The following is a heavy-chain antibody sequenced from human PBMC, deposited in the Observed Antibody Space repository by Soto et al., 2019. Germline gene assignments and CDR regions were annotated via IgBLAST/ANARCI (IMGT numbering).Heavy chain of an antibody. CDR2: IIPIFGTA. Sequence: QVQLVQSGAEVKKPGSSVKVSCKASGGTFSSYAISWVRQAPGQGLEWMGGIIPIFGTANYAQKFQGRGTITAGKATSKAYMELSSLRSEDTAVYYCARGLSGYSYSYWGQGTMVTVSS. CDR3: ARGLSGYSYSY. V-gene: IGHV1-69*06. CDR1: GGTFSSYA. J-gene: IGHJ4*02. D-gene: IGHD3-22*01.